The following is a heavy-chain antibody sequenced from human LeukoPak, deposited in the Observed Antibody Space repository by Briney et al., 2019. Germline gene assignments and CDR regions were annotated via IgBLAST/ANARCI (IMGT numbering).Heavy chain of an antibody. D-gene: IGHD5-12*01. Sequence: PSETLSLTCTVSGGSISSYYWSWIRQPPGKGLEWIGYIYYSGSTNYNPSLKSRVTISVDTSKNQFSLKLSSVTAADTAVYYCARERADIVATTYYFDYWGQGTLVTVSS. V-gene: IGHV4-59*12. CDR3: ARERADIVATTYYFDY. CDR2: IYYSGST. CDR1: GGSISSYY. J-gene: IGHJ4*02.